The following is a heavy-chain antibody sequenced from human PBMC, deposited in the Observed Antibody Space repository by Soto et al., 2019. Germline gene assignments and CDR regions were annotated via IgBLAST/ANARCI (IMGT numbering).Heavy chain of an antibody. V-gene: IGHV3-23*01. CDR1: GFTFSNYA. J-gene: IGHJ3*02. Sequence: GGSLRLSCAASGFTFSNYAMTWVRQAPGKGLEWVSGLNGSGGSTSSADSVKGRFAISRDNSKNTLYLQMNSLRDGDTAVYYCARQLLTGAFDIWGQGTMVTVSS. CDR2: LNGSGGST. D-gene: IGHD2-15*01. CDR3: ARQLLTGAFDI.